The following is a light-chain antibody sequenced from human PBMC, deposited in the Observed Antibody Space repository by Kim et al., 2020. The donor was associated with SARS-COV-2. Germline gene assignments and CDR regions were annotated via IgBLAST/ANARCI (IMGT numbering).Light chain of an antibody. J-gene: IGLJ3*02. CDR2: EVS. V-gene: IGLV2-18*02. Sequence: SVTISVTGPGSEVGRYILVSWDQQPPGTAPKLMIYEVSNRPSGVPDRYSGSKSGNTASLTISGLQAEDEADYYCSSYTSSSTWVFGGGTQLTFL. CDR3: SSYTSSSTWV. CDR1: GSEVGRYIL.